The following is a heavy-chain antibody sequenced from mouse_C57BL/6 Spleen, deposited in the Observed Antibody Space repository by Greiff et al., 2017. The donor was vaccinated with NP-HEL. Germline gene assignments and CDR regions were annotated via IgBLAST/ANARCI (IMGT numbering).Heavy chain of an antibody. CDR1: GYAFSSSW. V-gene: IGHV1-82*01. CDR2: IYPGDGDT. Sequence: QVQLQQSGPELVKPGASVKISCKASGYAFSSSWMNWVKQRPGKGLEWIGRIYPGDGDTNYNGKFKGKATLTADKSSSTAYMQLSSLTSEDSAVYFCASFNKFITTVVAGYYFDYWGQGTTLTVSS. CDR3: ASFNKFITTVVAGYYFDY. D-gene: IGHD1-1*01. J-gene: IGHJ2*01.